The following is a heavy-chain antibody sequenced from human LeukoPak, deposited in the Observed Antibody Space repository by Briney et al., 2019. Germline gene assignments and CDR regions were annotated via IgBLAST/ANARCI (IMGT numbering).Heavy chain of an antibody. V-gene: IGHV4-59*01. CDR2: VDYRGNT. Sequence: SETLSLTCTISGGSISSYYWSWIRQPPGKGLEWIGYVDYRGNTNYNPSLKSRVTISIGTSKSLFSLKLNSATAADTAVYYCARVEVGAANRQWYGMDVWGQGTTVTVSS. CDR3: ARVEVGAANRQWYGMDV. D-gene: IGHD2-15*01. J-gene: IGHJ6*02. CDR1: GGSISSYY.